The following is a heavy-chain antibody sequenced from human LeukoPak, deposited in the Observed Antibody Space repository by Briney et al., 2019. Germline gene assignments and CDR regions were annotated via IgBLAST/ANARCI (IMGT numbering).Heavy chain of an antibody. J-gene: IGHJ4*02. CDR2: ISWRGGST. CDR1: GFTFSDYA. CDR3: AKVSLIVATIGAFDY. V-gene: IGHV3-23*01. Sequence: GGSLRLSCAASGFTFSDYAMSWVRQAPGKGLEWISAISWRGGSTYYAASVKGRFTISRDNSKNTLYLQMNSLRAEDTAVYYCAKVSLIVATIGAFDYWGQGTLVTVSS. D-gene: IGHD5-12*01.